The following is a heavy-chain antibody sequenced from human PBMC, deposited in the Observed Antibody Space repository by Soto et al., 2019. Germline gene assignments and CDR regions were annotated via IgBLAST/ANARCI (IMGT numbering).Heavy chain of an antibody. D-gene: IGHD4-17*01. CDR1: GFTFRTYW. Sequence: EVQLVESGGGLVQPGGSLRLSCAASGFTFRTYWIYWVRQAPGKGLVWVSRINSDGSVTTYADSVKGRFTVSRDNAKNTVCLQMNSLRAEDTAVYYCVRETTYGDYYYYYMDVWGKGTTVTVSS. CDR2: INSDGSVT. J-gene: IGHJ6*03. CDR3: VRETTYGDYYYYYMDV. V-gene: IGHV3-74*01.